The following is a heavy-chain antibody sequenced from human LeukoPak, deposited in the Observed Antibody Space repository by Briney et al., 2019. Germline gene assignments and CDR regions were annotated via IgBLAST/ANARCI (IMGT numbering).Heavy chain of an antibody. CDR1: GYSFTSYW. D-gene: IGHD6-19*01. CDR3: ARHIISSGWYGGVDY. CDR2: IDPSDSYT. J-gene: IGHJ4*02. Sequence: GESLKICCKGSGYSFTSYWISWVRQMPGKGLEWMGRIDPSDSYTNYSPSFQGHVTISADKSISTAYLQWSSLKASDTAMYYCARHIISSGWYGGVDYWGQGTLVTVSS. V-gene: IGHV5-10-1*01.